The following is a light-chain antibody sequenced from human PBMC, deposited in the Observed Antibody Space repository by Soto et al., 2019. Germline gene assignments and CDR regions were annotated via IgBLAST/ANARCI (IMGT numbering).Light chain of an antibody. CDR1: QSVSTN. CDR3: HSYDKWPPGT. V-gene: IGKV3-15*01. J-gene: IGKJ1*01. CDR2: AAS. Sequence: EMAMTQVPATLSESPGETVTLSCRATQSVSTNVAWYQQKPGEPPRLLIFAASARAVVIPGRFSGSVSGTEFTLAISSPQPEDLDVYFCHSYDKWPPGTFGQGTKVEIK.